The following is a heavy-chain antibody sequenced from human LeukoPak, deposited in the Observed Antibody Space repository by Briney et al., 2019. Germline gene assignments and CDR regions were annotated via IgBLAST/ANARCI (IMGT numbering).Heavy chain of an antibody. V-gene: IGHV3-74*01. Sequence: GGSLRLSCAASGFTFSTYGMNWVRQAPGKGLEWVSRINSDGSSTSYADSVKGRFTISRDNSKNTLYLQMNSLRTEDTAVYYCAKANRGSYYGLGDYFDYWGQGTLVTVSS. CDR2: INSDGSST. D-gene: IGHD1-26*01. CDR3: AKANRGSYYGLGDYFDY. J-gene: IGHJ4*02. CDR1: GFTFSTYG.